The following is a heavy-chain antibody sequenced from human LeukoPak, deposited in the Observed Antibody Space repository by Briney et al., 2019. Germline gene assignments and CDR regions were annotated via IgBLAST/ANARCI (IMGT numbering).Heavy chain of an antibody. V-gene: IGHV4-30-2*01. J-gene: IGHJ4*02. CDR3: ARVRDYVLYFDY. CDR2: IYHSGST. Sequence: SQTLSLTCAVSGGSISSGGYSWSWIRQPPGKGLEWIGYIYHSGSTYYNPSLKSRVTISVDRSKNQFSLKLSSVTAADTAVYYCARVRDYVLYFDYRGQGTLVTVSS. D-gene: IGHD4-17*01. CDR1: GGSISSGGYS.